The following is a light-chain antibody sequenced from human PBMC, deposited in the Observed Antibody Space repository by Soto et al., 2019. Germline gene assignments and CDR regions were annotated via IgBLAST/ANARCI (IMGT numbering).Light chain of an antibody. CDR3: SSYTGSNTPVV. CDR1: SSDVGGYNY. J-gene: IGLJ2*01. V-gene: IGLV2-14*01. Sequence: QSALTQPASVSGSPGQSITISCTGTSSDVGGYNYVSWYQQHPGKAPNLIIFDVSNRPSGVSNRFSGSKSGNSASLNISGLQAEDEADYYCSSYTGSNTPVVFGGGTKLTVL. CDR2: DVS.